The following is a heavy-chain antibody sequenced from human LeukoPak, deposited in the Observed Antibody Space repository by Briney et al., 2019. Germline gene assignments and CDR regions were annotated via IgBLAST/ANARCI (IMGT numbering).Heavy chain of an antibody. J-gene: IGHJ4*02. CDR2: IKSKTDGGTT. D-gene: IGHD5-18*01. Sequence: PGGSLRLSCAASGFTFSDYYMSWIRQAPGKGLEWVGRIKSKTDGGTTDYAAPVKGRFTVSRDDSKNTLYLQMNSLKTEDTAAYYCTTDIRFFHKASNTWIQDYWGQGTLVTVSS. CDR1: GFTFSDYY. CDR3: TTDIRFFHKASNTWIQDY. V-gene: IGHV3-15*01.